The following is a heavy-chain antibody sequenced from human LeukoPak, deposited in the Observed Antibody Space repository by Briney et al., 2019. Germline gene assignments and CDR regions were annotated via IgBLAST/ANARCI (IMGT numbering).Heavy chain of an antibody. V-gene: IGHV3-21*01. Sequence: PSETLSLTCTVSGGSISSSSYYWGWIRQPPGKGLEWVSFISTSSSYIYYVDSVKGRFTISRDNAKNSLYLQMNSLRAEDTAVYYCTRDEDFYSSSSDYWGQGTLVTVSS. D-gene: IGHD6-6*01. CDR3: TRDEDFYSSSSDY. CDR2: ISTSSSYI. J-gene: IGHJ4*02. CDR1: GGSISSSS.